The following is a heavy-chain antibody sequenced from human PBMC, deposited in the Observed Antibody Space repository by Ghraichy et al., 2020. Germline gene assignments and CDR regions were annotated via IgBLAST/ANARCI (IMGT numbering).Heavy chain of an antibody. D-gene: IGHD2-8*01. CDR1: GYTFTDYY. Sequence: ASVKVSCKASGYTFTDYYMHWVRQAPGQGLEWMGRINPNSGGTNYAQKFQGWVTMTRDTSISTAYMELSRLRSDDTAVYYCARDPGTIGSYYFDYWGQGTLVTVSS. CDR2: INPNSGGT. J-gene: IGHJ4*02. V-gene: IGHV1-2*04. CDR3: ARDPGTIGSYYFDY.